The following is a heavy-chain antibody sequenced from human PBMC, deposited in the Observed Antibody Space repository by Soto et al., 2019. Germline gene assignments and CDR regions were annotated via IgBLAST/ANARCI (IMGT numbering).Heavy chain of an antibody. V-gene: IGHV6-1*01. CDR1: GDSVSSNSAA. CDR3: ARVGETQGYYYYGMDV. J-gene: IGHJ6*02. Sequence: SQTLSLTCAISGDSVSSNSAAWNWIRQSPSRGLEWLGRTYYRSKWYNDYAVSVKSRITINPDTSKNQFSLQLNSVTPEDTAVYYCARVGETQGYYYYGMDVWGQGTTVTVSS. CDR2: TYYRSKWYN. D-gene: IGHD3-16*01.